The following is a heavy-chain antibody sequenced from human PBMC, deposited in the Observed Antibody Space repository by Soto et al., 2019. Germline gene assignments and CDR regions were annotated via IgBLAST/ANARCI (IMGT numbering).Heavy chain of an antibody. CDR1: GFTFSSYG. D-gene: IGHD2-15*01. V-gene: IGHV3-33*01. CDR3: ARDGYCSGGSCYSVPVFDY. Sequence: QVPLVESGGGVVQPGRSLRLSCVASGFTFSSYGMHWVRQAPGKGLEWVAVIWYDGSNKYYADSVKGRFTISRDNSKNTLYLQMNSLRAEDTAVYYCARDGYCSGGSCYSVPVFDYWGQGTLVTVSS. J-gene: IGHJ4*02. CDR2: IWYDGSNK.